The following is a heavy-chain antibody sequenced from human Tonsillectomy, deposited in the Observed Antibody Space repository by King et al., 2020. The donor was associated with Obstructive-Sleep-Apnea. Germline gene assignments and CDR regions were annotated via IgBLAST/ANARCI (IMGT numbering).Heavy chain of an antibody. CDR1: GFTFSSYA. V-gene: IGHV3-23*04. Sequence: VQLVESGGGLVQPGGSLRLSCAASGFTFSSYAMSWVRQAPGKGLEWVSTISDSGGSTYYADSVKGRFTISRDNSKNTLYLQMNSLRAEDTAVYYCAKIGGMRPLLWFGELQNHYYYGMDVWGQGTTVTVSS. CDR2: ISDSGGST. J-gene: IGHJ6*02. D-gene: IGHD3-10*01. CDR3: AKIGGMRPLLWFGELQNHYYYGMDV.